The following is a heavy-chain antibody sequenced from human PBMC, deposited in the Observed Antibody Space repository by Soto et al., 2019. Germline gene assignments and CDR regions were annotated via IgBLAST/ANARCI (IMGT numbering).Heavy chain of an antibody. V-gene: IGHV3-33*01. Sequence: GGSLRLSCAASGFTFNTYGMHWVRQAPGRGLEWVAVIWYDGSIKYYADSVKGRFTISRDNSKNTLYLQMNSLRAEDTAVYYCARIDCTGGSCRPYAYYDMDVWGQGTTITVSS. D-gene: IGHD2-15*01. CDR3: ARIDCTGGSCRPYAYYDMDV. CDR1: GFTFNTYG. J-gene: IGHJ6*02. CDR2: IWYDGSIK.